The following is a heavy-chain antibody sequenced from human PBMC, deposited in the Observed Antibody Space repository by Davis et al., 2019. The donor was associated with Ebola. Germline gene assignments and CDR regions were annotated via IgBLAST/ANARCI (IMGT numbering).Heavy chain of an antibody. CDR2: IYNSGST. CDR3: ARGKVGATSG. V-gene: IGHV4-59*01. Sequence: SETLSLTCTVSGGSISIFYWSWIRQPPGKGLEWIGYIYNSGSTNYNPSLKSRVTISADTTKNQFSLKLSSVAAADTAVYYCARGKVGATSGWGRGTLVTVSS. J-gene: IGHJ1*01. CDR1: GGSISIFY. D-gene: IGHD1-26*01.